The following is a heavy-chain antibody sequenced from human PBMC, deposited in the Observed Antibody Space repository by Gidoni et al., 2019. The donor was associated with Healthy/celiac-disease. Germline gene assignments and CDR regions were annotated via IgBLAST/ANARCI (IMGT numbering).Heavy chain of an antibody. Sequence: EVQLLEPGGGLVQPGGSLRLSCEASGSAFSSYAMDWFRQPTGKGLEWVSAISGSGGSTYYADSVKGRFTISRDNSKNTLYLQMNSLRAEDTAVYYCAKDEGPSWDYDILTGHRDGNNWFDPWGQGTLVTVSS. CDR3: AKDEGPSWDYDILTGHRDGNNWFDP. V-gene: IGHV3-23*01. CDR1: GSAFSSYA. CDR2: ISGSGGST. J-gene: IGHJ5*02. D-gene: IGHD3-9*01.